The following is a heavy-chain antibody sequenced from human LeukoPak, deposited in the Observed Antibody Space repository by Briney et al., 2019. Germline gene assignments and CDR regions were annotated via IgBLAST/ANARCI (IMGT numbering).Heavy chain of an antibody. V-gene: IGHV1-18*01. Sequence: ASVKVSCKASGYTFTSYGISWVRQAPGQGLEWMGWISVYNGNTNYAQKLQGRVTMTTDTSTSTAYMELRSLRSDDTAVYYCARDIRSITIFGVVNQHYGMDVWGQGTTVTVSS. CDR1: GYTFTSYG. CDR2: ISVYNGNT. D-gene: IGHD3-3*01. J-gene: IGHJ6*02. CDR3: ARDIRSITIFGVVNQHYGMDV.